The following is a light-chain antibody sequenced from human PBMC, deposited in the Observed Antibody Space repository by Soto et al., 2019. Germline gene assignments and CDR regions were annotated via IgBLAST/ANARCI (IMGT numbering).Light chain of an antibody. CDR1: QSISSW. CDR2: KAS. Sequence: DIQMTQSPSTLSASVVDRVTITCRASQSISSWLAWYQQKPRKAPKLLIYKASSLGSGVPSSFSGSGSGTEFTMNNISLQPNDFATYFFQNYNSYPLTFGQGTKVEIK. V-gene: IGKV1-5*03. J-gene: IGKJ1*01. CDR3: QNYNSYPLT.